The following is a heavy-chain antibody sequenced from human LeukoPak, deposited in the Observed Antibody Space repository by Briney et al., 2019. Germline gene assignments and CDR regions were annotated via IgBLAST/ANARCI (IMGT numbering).Heavy chain of an antibody. J-gene: IGHJ4*02. CDR2: IFYSGNP. CDR3: ARGSNWGDY. V-gene: IGHV4-31*03. CDR1: GGSTSGGAYY. D-gene: IGHD7-27*01. Sequence: PSQTLSLTCTVSGGSTSGGAYYWSWIRQHPGKGLEWLAYIFYSGNPYYNPSLKSRVTISVDTSKNQFSLKLSSVTAADKAVYYCARGSNWGDYWGQGTLVTVSS.